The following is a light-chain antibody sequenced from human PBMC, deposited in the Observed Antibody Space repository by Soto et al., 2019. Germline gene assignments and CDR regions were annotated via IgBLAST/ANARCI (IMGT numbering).Light chain of an antibody. V-gene: IGKV1-5*01. J-gene: IGKJ4*01. CDR2: DAS. CDR3: QQYNSYTLT. Sequence: DFQMTQSPSTLSASVGDRVTITCRASQSISSWLAWYQQKPGKAPKLLIYDASSLESGVPSRFSGSGSGTEFTLTISSLQPDDFATYYCQQYNSYTLTFGGGTKVEIK. CDR1: QSISSW.